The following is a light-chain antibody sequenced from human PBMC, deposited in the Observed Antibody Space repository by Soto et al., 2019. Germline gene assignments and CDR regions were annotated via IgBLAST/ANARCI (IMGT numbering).Light chain of an antibody. Sequence: EIVLTQSPGTLSLSPGERATLSCRASQSVSSSYLAWYQRKPGQAPRLLIYGASSRATGIPDRFGGSGSGTDFTLSISRLEPEDFAVYYCQQYGSSPVTFGQGTKV. V-gene: IGKV3-20*01. J-gene: IGKJ1*01. CDR1: QSVSSSY. CDR3: QQYGSSPVT. CDR2: GAS.